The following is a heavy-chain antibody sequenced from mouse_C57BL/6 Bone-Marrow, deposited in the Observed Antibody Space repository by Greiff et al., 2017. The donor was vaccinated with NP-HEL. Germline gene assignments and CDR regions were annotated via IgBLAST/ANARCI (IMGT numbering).Heavy chain of an antibody. CDR3: TRTTTVVEYFDY. J-gene: IGHJ2*01. V-gene: IGHV1-15*01. CDR2: IDPETGGT. Sequence: QVQLKESGAELVRPGASVTLSCKASGYTFTDYEMHWVKQTPVHGLEWIGAIDPETGGTAYNQKFKGKAILTADKSSSTAYMELRSLTSEDSAVYYCTRTTTVVEYFDYWGQGTTLTVSS. D-gene: IGHD1-1*01. CDR1: GYTFTDYE.